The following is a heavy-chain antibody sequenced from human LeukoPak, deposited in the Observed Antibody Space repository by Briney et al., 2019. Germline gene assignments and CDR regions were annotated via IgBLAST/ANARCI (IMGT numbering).Heavy chain of an antibody. J-gene: IGHJ5*02. V-gene: IGHV4-4*07. Sequence: SETLSLTCTVSGGSISSYYWSWIRQPAGKGLEWIGRIYTSGSTNYNPSLKSRVTMSVDTSKNQFSLKLSSVTAADTAVYYCARDQEGWFGELLYLGGGYWFDPWGQGTLVTVSS. CDR1: GGSISSYY. CDR2: IYTSGST. D-gene: IGHD3-10*01. CDR3: ARDQEGWFGELLYLGGGYWFDP.